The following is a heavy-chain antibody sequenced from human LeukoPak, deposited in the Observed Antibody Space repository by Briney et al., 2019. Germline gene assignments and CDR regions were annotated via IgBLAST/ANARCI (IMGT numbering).Heavy chain of an antibody. V-gene: IGHV1-2*04. D-gene: IGHD6-13*01. CDR1: GYTFTSYD. Sequence: GASVKVSCKASGYTFTSYDINWVRQAPGQGLEWMGWINPNSGGTNYAQKFQGWVTMTRDTSISTAYMELSRLRSDDTTVYYCARAHGSSWSKLDYWGQGTLVTVSS. J-gene: IGHJ4*02. CDR2: INPNSGGT. CDR3: ARAHGSSWSKLDY.